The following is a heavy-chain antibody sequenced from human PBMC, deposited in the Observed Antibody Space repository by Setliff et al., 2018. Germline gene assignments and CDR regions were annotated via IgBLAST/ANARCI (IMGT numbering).Heavy chain of an antibody. V-gene: IGHV4-59*08. Sequence: SETLSLTCTVSGGSISSSYWSWIRQPPGKGLEWIGNIYHSGTTYYNPSLKSRVTISVDTSNNHFSLKLSSVTAADTAVYYCARHFRSSKVQFLEYLTDYYFDSWGQGTLVTVSS. J-gene: IGHJ4*02. CDR1: GGSISSSY. CDR2: IYHSGTT. D-gene: IGHD3-3*01. CDR3: ARHFRSSKVQFLEYLTDYYFDS.